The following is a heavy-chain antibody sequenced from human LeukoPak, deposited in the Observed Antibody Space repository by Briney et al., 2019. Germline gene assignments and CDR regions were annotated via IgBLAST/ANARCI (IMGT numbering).Heavy chain of an antibody. Sequence: SETLSLTCAVYGGSFSGYYWSWIRQPPGKGLEWIGEINHSGSTNYNPSLKSRVTISVDTSKNQFSLKLSSVTAADTAVYYCARGEWRLLYWGQGTLVTVSS. V-gene: IGHV4-34*01. J-gene: IGHJ4*02. CDR3: ARGEWRLLY. CDR2: INHSGST. CDR1: GGSFSGYY. D-gene: IGHD2-8*01.